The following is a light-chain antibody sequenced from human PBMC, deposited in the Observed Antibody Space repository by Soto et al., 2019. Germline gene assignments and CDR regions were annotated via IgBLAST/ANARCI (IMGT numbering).Light chain of an antibody. Sequence: DIQLTQSPSFLSASVGDRVTITCRASQGINNYLAWYQQKPGKAPKLLIYAASALQSGVPSRVSGSSSGTEFTLTISSLQPEDFATYYCQQLSSYPITFGPGTKVDIK. CDR1: QGINNY. J-gene: IGKJ3*01. CDR2: AAS. CDR3: QQLSSYPIT. V-gene: IGKV1-9*01.